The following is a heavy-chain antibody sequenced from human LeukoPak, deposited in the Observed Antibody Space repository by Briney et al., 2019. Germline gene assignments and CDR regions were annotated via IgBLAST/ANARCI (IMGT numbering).Heavy chain of an antibody. D-gene: IGHD3-10*01. CDR3: ARDYYGSGSYYLYYYYGMDV. CDR2: IRSKPYGGTT. J-gene: IGHJ6*04. Sequence: PGGSLRLSCPASGFTFGDYVMSWVRQAPGKGLEWVGFIRSKPYGGTTEYAASVKGRFIISRDDSKTIAYLQMNSLRAEDTAVYYCARDYYGSGSYYLYYYYGMDVWGKGTTVTVSS. V-gene: IGHV3-49*04. CDR1: GFTFGDYV.